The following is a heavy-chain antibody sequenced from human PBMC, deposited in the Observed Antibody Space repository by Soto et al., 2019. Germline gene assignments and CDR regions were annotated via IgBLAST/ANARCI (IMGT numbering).Heavy chain of an antibody. CDR2: IYYSGST. D-gene: IGHD2-15*01. CDR1: GGSLSSGGYY. V-gene: IGHV4-39*01. Sequence: SETLSLTCTVSGGSLSSGGYYWSWIRQHPGKGLEWIGYIYYSGSTYYNPSLKSRVTISVDTSKNQFSLTLTSVTAADTAVYYCARQCRGVTCNWFVPWGQGTLVTVSS. CDR3: ARQCRGVTCNWFVP. J-gene: IGHJ5*02.